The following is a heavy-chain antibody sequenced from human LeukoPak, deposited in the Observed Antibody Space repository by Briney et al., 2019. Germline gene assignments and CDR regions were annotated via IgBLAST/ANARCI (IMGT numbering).Heavy chain of an antibody. D-gene: IGHD6-13*01. CDR2: IYSGGTT. CDR1: GFTVSNNY. Sequence: PGGSLRLSCKASGFTVSNNYMNWVRQAPGKGLEWVALIYSGGTTNYADSVKGRFTISRDNSKNTLYLQMTNVRVEDTAVYYCARELPGIAASVSGGWGQGTLVTVSS. CDR3: ARELPGIAASVSGG. J-gene: IGHJ4*02. V-gene: IGHV3-53*01.